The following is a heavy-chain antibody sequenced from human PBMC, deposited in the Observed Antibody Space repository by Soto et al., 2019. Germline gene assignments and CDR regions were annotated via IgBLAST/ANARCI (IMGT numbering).Heavy chain of an antibody. CDR3: ARGGDYSGSGSRPFDY. Sequence: QVQLQESGPGLVKPPQTLSLTCTVSGASLSRGGYYWSWLRQPPGKGLELIGYISYSGNTIYNPSLKSRLTMSLDTSTNQFSRKLSSVTAADTAVYYCARGGDYSGSGSRPFDYWGHGTLVTVSS. V-gene: IGHV4-30-4*01. CDR2: ISYSGNT. J-gene: IGHJ4*01. D-gene: IGHD3-10*01. CDR1: GASLSRGGYY.